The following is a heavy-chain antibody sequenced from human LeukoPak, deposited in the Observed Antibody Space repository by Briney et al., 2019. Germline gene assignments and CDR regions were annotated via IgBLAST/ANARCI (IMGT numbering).Heavy chain of an antibody. CDR3: ARDVRFLEWLSIGPFDY. CDR2: ISFHGTDS. J-gene: IGHJ4*02. V-gene: IGHV3-30*04. D-gene: IGHD3-3*01. CDR1: GFTFISYA. Sequence: GGSLRLSCAASGFTFISYAIHWVRQAPGKGLEWVAVISFHGTDSFYADSVKGRFTISRDNSKNTLYLQMNSLRAEDTAVYYCARDVRFLEWLSIGPFDYWGQGTLVTVSS.